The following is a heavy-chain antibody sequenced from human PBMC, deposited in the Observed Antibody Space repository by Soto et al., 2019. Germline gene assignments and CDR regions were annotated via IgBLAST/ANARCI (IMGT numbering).Heavy chain of an antibody. D-gene: IGHD6-19*01. CDR2: ISPFNGNT. Sequence: QVQLVQSGTEVKKPGASVKVSCKASGYTFPGYGISWVRQAPGHGLEWMGWISPFNGNTHYAQQLQGRVTMTTDTSTSTAYMELRSLTSDDTAVYYCARGLKAVGKNADWEFDSWGQGTLVTVSS. CDR1: GYTFPGYG. J-gene: IGHJ4*02. CDR3: ARGLKAVGKNADWEFDS. V-gene: IGHV1-18*01.